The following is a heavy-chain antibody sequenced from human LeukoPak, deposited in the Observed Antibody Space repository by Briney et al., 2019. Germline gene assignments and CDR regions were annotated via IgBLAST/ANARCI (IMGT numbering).Heavy chain of an antibody. CDR2: INPNSGGT. Sequence: GASVKVSCKASGYTFTSYDINWVRQATGQGLEWMGWINPNSGGTNYAQRFQGWVTMTRDTSISTAYMELSRLRSDDTAVYYCARGFELLYSSSSDYYYYYMDVWGKGTTVTVSS. CDR3: ARGFELLYSSSSDYYYYYMDV. V-gene: IGHV1-2*04. CDR1: GYTFTSYD. D-gene: IGHD6-6*01. J-gene: IGHJ6*03.